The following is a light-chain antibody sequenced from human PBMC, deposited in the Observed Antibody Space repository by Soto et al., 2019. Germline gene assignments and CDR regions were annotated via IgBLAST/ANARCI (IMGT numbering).Light chain of an antibody. V-gene: IGLV1-47*01. CDR3: AAWDDSLSGGYV. CDR1: SSNIGSNY. J-gene: IGLJ1*01. Sequence: QSVLTQPPSASGTPGQRVTISCSGSSSNIGSNYVYWYQQLPGTAPKLLIYRNNQRPSGVPDRFSGSKSGTSASLAISGLRSEDEPDYYCAAWDDSLSGGYVFGTGTKLTVL. CDR2: RNN.